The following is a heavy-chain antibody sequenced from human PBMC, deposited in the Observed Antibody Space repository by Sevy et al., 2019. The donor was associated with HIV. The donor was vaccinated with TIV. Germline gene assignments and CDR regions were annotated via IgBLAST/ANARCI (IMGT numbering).Heavy chain of an antibody. CDR2: TRNKANSYTT. D-gene: IGHD6-13*01. J-gene: IGHJ4*02. Sequence: GGSLRLSCAASGFTFSDHYMDWVRQAPGKGLEWVGRTRNKANSYTTEYAASVKGRFTISRDDSKNSLYLQMNSLKTEHTAVYYCARVIAAAGVDYWGQGTLVTVSS. CDR1: GFTFSDHY. V-gene: IGHV3-72*01. CDR3: ARVIAAAGVDY.